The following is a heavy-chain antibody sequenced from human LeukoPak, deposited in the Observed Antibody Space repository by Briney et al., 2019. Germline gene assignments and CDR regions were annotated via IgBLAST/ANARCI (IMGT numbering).Heavy chain of an antibody. CDR2: INHSGST. V-gene: IGHV4-34*01. J-gene: IGHJ4*02. CDR3: ARGVPIRRDGYNYATAASRLPHFDY. CDR1: GGSFSGYY. Sequence: PSETLSLTCAVYGGSFSGYYWSWIRRPPGKGLEWIGEINHSGSTNYNPSLKSRGTISVDTYKNQFSLKLSSVTAADTAVYYWARGVPIRRDGYNYATAASRLPHFDYWGQGTLVTVSS. D-gene: IGHD5-24*01.